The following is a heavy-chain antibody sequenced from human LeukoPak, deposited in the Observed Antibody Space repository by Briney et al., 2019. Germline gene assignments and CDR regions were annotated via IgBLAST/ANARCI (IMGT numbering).Heavy chain of an antibody. D-gene: IGHD3-22*01. J-gene: IGHJ4*02. CDR1: GVSFSGYY. Sequence: SETLSLTCAVYGVSFSGYYWSWIRQPPGKGLEWIGEINHSGSTNYNPSLKSRVTISVDTSKNQFSLKLSSVTAADTAVYYCARLYDSSGYYYVHYYWGQGTLVTVSS. V-gene: IGHV4-34*01. CDR2: INHSGST. CDR3: ARLYDSSGYYYVHYY.